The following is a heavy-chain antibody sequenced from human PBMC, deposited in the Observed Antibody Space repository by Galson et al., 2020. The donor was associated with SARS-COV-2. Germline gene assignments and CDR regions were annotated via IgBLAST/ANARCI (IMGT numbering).Heavy chain of an antibody. V-gene: IGHV3-7*01. D-gene: IGHD6-19*01. CDR2: IKQDGSEE. CDR3: ARSSGWTSDY. CDR1: GFSFSDYW. Sequence: QLGESLKISCSASGFSFSDYWMTWVRQAPGKGLEWVANIKQDGSEETYVDSVKGRFTISRDNADRSLYLQMNSLRAEDTAVYHCARSSGWTSDYWGRGTLVIVSS. J-gene: IGHJ4*02.